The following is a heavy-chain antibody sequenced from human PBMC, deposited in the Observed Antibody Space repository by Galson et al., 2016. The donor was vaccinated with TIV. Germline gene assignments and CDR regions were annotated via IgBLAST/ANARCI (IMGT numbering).Heavy chain of an antibody. J-gene: IGHJ6*02. CDR1: GDSVSTSRGV. CDR3: TRGPLNNWNNFYYAMDV. Sequence: CAISGDSVSTSRGVWNWIRQSPSRGLEWLGRTYYRSKWYSDYAPYVRSRIIFKPDASKNQFSLQLNSVTPEDTAISYCTRGPLNNWNNFYYAMDVWGQGTTVTVSS. V-gene: IGHV6-1*01. CDR2: TYYRSKWYS. D-gene: IGHD1/OR15-1a*01.